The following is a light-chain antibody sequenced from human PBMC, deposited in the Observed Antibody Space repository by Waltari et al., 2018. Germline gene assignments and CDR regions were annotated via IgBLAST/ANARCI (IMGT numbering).Light chain of an antibody. CDR2: GAS. Sequence: IVLTQSPGTLSLSPGERATLSCRARQSIRSDSLAWYQQKPGQAPRLLIYGASTMATGIPDRFRGSGSGTDFTLTISRLEPEDFAVYSCQQYGRSPSTFGPGTRLEIK. J-gene: IGKJ5*01. CDR1: QSIRSDS. V-gene: IGKV3-20*01. CDR3: QQYGRSPST.